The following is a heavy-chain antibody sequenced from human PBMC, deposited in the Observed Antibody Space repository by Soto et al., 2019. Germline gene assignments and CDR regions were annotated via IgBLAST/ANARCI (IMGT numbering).Heavy chain of an antibody. CDR1: GGSISSAGYY. J-gene: IGHJ6*02. D-gene: IGHD6-6*01. V-gene: IGHV4-31*03. CDR3: ARARPSHSYYYSGMDV. CDR2: IYYSGGT. Sequence: SETLSLTCSVSGGSISSAGYYWSWIRQHPGKGLEWIGYIYYSGGTYYNPSLQSRLSISLDTSKNQFSLKLSSVTAADTAVYYCARARPSHSYYYSGMDVWGQGTTGTVSS.